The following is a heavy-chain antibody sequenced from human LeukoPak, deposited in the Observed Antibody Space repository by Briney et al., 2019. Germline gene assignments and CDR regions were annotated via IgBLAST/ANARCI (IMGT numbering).Heavy chain of an antibody. J-gene: IGHJ4*02. CDR2: IYYSGST. CDR3: ARELRYSSGWLVAAFDY. Sequence: PSETLSLTCTVSGGSISSYYWSWIRQPPGKGLEWIGYIYYSGSTNYNPSLKSRVTISVDTSKNQFSLQLNSVTPEDTAVYYCARELRYSSGWLVAAFDYWGQGTLVTVSS. V-gene: IGHV4-59*12. D-gene: IGHD6-19*01. CDR1: GGSISSYY.